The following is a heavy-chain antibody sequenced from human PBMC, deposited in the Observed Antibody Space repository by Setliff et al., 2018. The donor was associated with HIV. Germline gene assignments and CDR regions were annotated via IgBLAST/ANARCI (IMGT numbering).Heavy chain of an antibody. D-gene: IGHD3-10*01. CDR2: INHSGKS. V-gene: IGHV4-34*01. CDR3: ATKAMIRGKPFDH. Sequence: SETLSLTCAVYGGSSSGYYWSWLRQPPKRGLEWIGEINHSGKSNFNPPLKSRLNISVDTSKNQFSLKLNSLTAADTAVYFCATKAMIRGKPFDHWGQGMLVTVSS. CDR1: GGSSSGYY. J-gene: IGHJ4*02.